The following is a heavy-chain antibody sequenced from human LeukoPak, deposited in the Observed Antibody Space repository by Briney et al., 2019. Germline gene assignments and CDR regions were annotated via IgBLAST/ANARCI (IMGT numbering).Heavy chain of an antibody. J-gene: IGHJ4*02. CDR3: ARTDIVIVPAASKYFDY. V-gene: IGHV3-7*03. D-gene: IGHD2-2*01. CDR2: IKQDGSEK. Sequence: PGGSLRLSCAASGFTLSSYWMSWVRQAPGKGLEWVANIKQDGSEKYYVDSVKGRFTISRDNAKNSLYLQMNSLRAEDTAVYYCARTDIVIVPAASKYFDYWGQGTLVTVSS. CDR1: GFTLSSYW.